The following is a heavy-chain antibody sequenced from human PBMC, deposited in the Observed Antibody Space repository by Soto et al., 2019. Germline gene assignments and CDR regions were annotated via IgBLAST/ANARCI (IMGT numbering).Heavy chain of an antibody. Sequence: GGSMRLSCAASGFTFSSYAMSWVRQAPGTGLEWVAAISSHGSDKYYTDSVKGRLTISRDNSKNTLYLQMHSLRAEDTAVYFFAEDPGIADSHVIDWCLGTMVTVSS. J-gene: IGHJ3*01. CDR2: ISSHGSDK. V-gene: IGHV3-30*18. CDR1: GFTFSSYA. CDR3: AEDPGIADSHVID. D-gene: IGHD6-13*01.